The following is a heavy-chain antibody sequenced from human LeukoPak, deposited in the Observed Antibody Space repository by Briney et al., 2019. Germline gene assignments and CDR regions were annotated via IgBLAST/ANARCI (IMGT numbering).Heavy chain of an antibody. D-gene: IGHD2-21*01. CDR3: AKDTFSESIDGVLDS. Sequence: GGSLRLSCAASGFTFSNYAMSWVRQAPGKGLEWVSDISGGGGITYYADSVKGRFTISRDNSKNTLYLQMSSLRAEDTAVSYCAKDTFSESIDGVLDSWGQGTLVSVSS. CDR2: ISGGGGIT. CDR1: GFTFSNYA. J-gene: IGHJ4*02. V-gene: IGHV3-23*01.